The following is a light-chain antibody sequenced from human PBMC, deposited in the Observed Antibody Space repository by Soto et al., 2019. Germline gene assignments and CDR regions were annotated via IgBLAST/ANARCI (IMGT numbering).Light chain of an antibody. CDR1: QSLSSGY. CDR2: DAS. Sequence: ENVLTQSPGTLSLSPGERVTLSCRASQSLSSGYLAWYQQKPGQAPRLLIYDASNRATGIPARFSGSGSGTDFTLTISSLEPEDFAVYYCQQRSNWPPTFGQGTRLEIK. V-gene: IGKV3-11*01. CDR3: QQRSNWPPT. J-gene: IGKJ5*01.